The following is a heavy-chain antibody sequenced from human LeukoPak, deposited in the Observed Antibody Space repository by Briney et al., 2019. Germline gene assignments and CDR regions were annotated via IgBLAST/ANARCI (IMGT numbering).Heavy chain of an antibody. D-gene: IGHD4-11*01. V-gene: IGHV3-7*01. Sequence: PGGSLRLSCGGSGLSFSGQWMNWVRQAPGQGLEWVANIKYDGSEKYYVDSVKGRFTISRDDAKNSLSLQMSNVRAEDTAVYYYAFNNNFKYWGRGTQVSVSS. CDR2: IKYDGSEK. J-gene: IGHJ4*02. CDR1: GLSFSGQW. CDR3: AFNNNFKY.